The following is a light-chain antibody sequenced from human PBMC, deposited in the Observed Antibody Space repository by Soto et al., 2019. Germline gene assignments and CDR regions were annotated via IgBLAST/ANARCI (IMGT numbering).Light chain of an antibody. Sequence: DIQMTQSPSTLSASVGDRVIITCRASQSISSWLAWYQQKPGKAPNLLIYRASTLKSGIPSRFSGSGSGTEFNLTISSLQPDDFATYYCQQYDRASWTFGQGTKVEIK. CDR1: QSISSW. V-gene: IGKV1-5*03. CDR3: QQYDRASWT. J-gene: IGKJ1*01. CDR2: RAS.